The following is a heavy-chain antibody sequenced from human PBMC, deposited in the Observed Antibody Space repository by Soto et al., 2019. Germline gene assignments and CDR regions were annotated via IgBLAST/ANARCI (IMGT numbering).Heavy chain of an antibody. D-gene: IGHD3-9*01. CDR3: ARDPATQDKDNLTGYFHFDS. Sequence: PGGSLRLSCAASGFSFSTYAMHWVRQTPGKGLEWVAVISYDGDHKYYTDSVKGRFTISRDNSKNTLYLLMNSLRSEDTAIYYSARDPATQDKDNLTGYFHFDSWGQGTLVTVSS. V-gene: IGHV3-30-3*01. CDR1: GFSFSTYA. J-gene: IGHJ4*02. CDR2: ISYDGDHK.